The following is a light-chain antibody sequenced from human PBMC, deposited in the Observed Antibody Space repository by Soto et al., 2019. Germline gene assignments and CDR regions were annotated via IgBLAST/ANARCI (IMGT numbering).Light chain of an antibody. CDR1: QNVNSN. CDR3: QQYNDWPPMYT. J-gene: IGKJ2*01. V-gene: IGKV3-15*01. CDR2: GAS. Sequence: EIVMTQSPATLSMSPGERATLSCRATQNVNSNLAWYQHRPGQAPRLLIYGASIRPTGIPARFSGSGSGTEFPLTIDSLQSEDFAVYYCQQYNDWPPMYTFGQGTKLEIK.